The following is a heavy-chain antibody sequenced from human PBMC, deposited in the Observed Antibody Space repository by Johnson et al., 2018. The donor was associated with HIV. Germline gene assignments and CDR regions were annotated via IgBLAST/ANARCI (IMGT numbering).Heavy chain of an antibody. J-gene: IGHJ3*02. CDR3: AGDQPPGYCSGGSCYSGAFDI. CDR2: ISSSGSTK. CDR1: GFTFSDYY. V-gene: IGHV3-11*04. D-gene: IGHD2-15*01. Sequence: VQLVESGGGLVKPGGSLRLSCAVSGFTFSDYYMSWIRQAPGKGLEWVSYISSSGSTKYYADSVKGRFTISRDNAKNSLYLQMNSLRAEDTAGYYCAGDQPPGYCSGGSCYSGAFDIWGQGTMVTVSS.